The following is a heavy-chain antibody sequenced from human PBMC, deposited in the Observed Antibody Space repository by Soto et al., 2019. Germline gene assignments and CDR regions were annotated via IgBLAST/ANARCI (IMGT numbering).Heavy chain of an antibody. CDR3: ARESLTVFGVVIIPPYGMDV. D-gene: IGHD3-3*01. CDR2: ISSSGSTI. J-gene: IGHJ6*02. Sequence: GVLRLSCAASGFTFSSYEMNWVRQAPGKGLEWVSYISSSGSTIYYADSVKGRFTISRDNAKNSLYLQMNSLRAEDTAVYYCARESLTVFGVVIIPPYGMDVWGQGTTVTVSS. V-gene: IGHV3-48*03. CDR1: GFTFSSYE.